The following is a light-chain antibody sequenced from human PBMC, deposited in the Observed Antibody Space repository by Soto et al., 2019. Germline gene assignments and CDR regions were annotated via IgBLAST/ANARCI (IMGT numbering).Light chain of an antibody. CDR2: GAS. Sequence: IVLTQSACTLSWSPGERATLSWRASQSVSSSYLAWYQQKPGQAPRLLIYGASSRATGIPDRFSGSGSGTDFTLTISRLEPEDFAVYYCQQYNNWPPWTFGQGTKVDIK. J-gene: IGKJ1*01. CDR3: QQYNNWPPWT. CDR1: QSVSSSY. V-gene: IGKV3-20*01.